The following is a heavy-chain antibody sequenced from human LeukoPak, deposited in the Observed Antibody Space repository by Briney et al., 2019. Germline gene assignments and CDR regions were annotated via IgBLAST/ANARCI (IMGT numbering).Heavy chain of an antibody. CDR2: IYYSGST. CDR1: GGSISSYY. V-gene: IGHV4-59*08. J-gene: IGHJ4*02. CDR3: ARRGALLWFGGKSFYFDY. Sequence: SETLSLTCTVSGGSISSYYWSWIRQPPGKGLEWIGYIYYSGSTNYNPSLKSRVTISVDTSKNQFSLKLSSVTAADTAVYYCARRGALLWFGGKSFYFDYWGQGTLVTVSS. D-gene: IGHD3-10*01.